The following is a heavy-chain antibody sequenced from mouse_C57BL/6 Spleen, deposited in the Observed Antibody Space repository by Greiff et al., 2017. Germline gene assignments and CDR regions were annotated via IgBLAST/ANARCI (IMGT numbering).Heavy chain of an antibody. CDR1: GCTFTDYY. J-gene: IGHJ1*03. CDR2: IYPGSGNT. Sequence: QVQLQQSGAELVRPGASVKLSCKASGCTFTDYYINWVKQRPGQGLEWIARIYPGSGNTYYNEKFKGKATLTAEKSSSTAYMQLSSLTSEDSAVYFCAKDYYGSSYGYFDVWGTGTTVTVSS. CDR3: AKDYYGSSYGYFDV. V-gene: IGHV1-76*01. D-gene: IGHD1-1*01.